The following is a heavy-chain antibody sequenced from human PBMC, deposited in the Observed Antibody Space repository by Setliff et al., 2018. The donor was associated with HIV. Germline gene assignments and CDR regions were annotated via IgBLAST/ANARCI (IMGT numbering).Heavy chain of an antibody. Sequence: SETLSLTCTVSGGSITSSTYYWDWIRQPPGKGLEWIGSIFYSGSTYYNPPVKSRVTISIDTSKNQFSLRLSSVTAADTAVYYCARDHKYYYDSSGLDYWGQGTLVTVSS. J-gene: IGHJ4*02. CDR3: ARDHKYYYDSSGLDY. D-gene: IGHD3-22*01. CDR1: GGSITSSTYY. CDR2: IFYSGST. V-gene: IGHV4-39*07.